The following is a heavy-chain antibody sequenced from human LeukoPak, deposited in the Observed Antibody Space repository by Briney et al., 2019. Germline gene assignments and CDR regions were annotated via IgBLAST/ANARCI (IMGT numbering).Heavy chain of an antibody. D-gene: IGHD6-13*01. CDR2: IKQDGSEK. CDR3: AREAPGWYRSSWFDY. J-gene: IGHJ4*02. V-gene: IGHV3-7*03. Sequence: GGSPRPSCATSGFTFSSYWMSWVRQAPGKGLEWVANIKQDGSEKYYVDSVKGRITISRNNAKNSLYLQMNSLRAEDTAVYYCAREAPGWYRSSWFDYWGQGTLVTVSS. CDR1: GFTFSSYW.